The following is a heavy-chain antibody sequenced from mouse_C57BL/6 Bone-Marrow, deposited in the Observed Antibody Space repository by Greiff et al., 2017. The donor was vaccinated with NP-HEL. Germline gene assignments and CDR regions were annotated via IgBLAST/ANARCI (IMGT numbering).Heavy chain of an antibody. CDR2: ISGGGGNT. D-gene: IGHD1-1*01. CDR3: ARQGGLLHWYFDV. V-gene: IGHV5-9*01. Sequence: EVQVVESGGGLVKPGGSLKLSCAASGFTFSSYTMSWVRQTPEKRLEWVATISGGGGNTYYPASVKGRFTISRDNAKNTLYLQMSSLRSEDTALYYCARQGGLLHWYFDVWGTGTTVTVSS. J-gene: IGHJ1*03. CDR1: GFTFSSYT.